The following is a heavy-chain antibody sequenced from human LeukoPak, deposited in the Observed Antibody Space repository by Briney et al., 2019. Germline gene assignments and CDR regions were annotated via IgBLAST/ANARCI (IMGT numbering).Heavy chain of an antibody. CDR3: ARVLGIGAFDI. CDR1: GGSISSSSYY. Sequence: SETLSLTCTVSGGSISSSSYYWGWIRQPPGKGLEWIGSIYYSGSTYYNPSLKSRVTISVDTSKNQFSLKLSSVTAADTAVYYCARVLGIGAFDIWGQGTMVTVSS. J-gene: IGHJ3*02. CDR2: IYYSGST. D-gene: IGHD7-27*01. V-gene: IGHV4-39*01.